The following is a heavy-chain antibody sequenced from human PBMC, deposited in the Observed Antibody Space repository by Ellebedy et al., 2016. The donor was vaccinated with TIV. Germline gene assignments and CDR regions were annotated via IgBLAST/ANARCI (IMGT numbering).Heavy chain of an antibody. J-gene: IGHJ4*02. CDR1: GFNFTNAW. D-gene: IGHD4-11*01. Sequence: GGSLRLXXAASGFNFTNAWMSWVRQAPGKGLEWVGRLKSKTDGGTTDYAAPVKGRFTFSRDDSRNTLYLQMNSLKTEDTAVYYCIANLYSNSGFDSWGQGTLVTVSS. CDR3: IANLYSNSGFDS. V-gene: IGHV3-15*01. CDR2: LKSKTDGGTT.